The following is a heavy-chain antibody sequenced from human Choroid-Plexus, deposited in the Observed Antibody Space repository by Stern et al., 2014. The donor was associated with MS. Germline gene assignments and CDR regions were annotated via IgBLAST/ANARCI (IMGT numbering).Heavy chain of an antibody. CDR3: AKDRQYLTYFFDH. V-gene: IGHV3-30*18. J-gene: IGHJ5*02. D-gene: IGHD2/OR15-2a*01. CDR2: VSYDGSNK. Sequence: VQLVESGGGVVQPWRPLRLSCVASVFTFGSCAMHWVRQAPGKGLEWVAGVSYDGSNKYYADSVKGRFTISRDNSQNTLYMQMSSLRPEDTAVYYCAKDRQYLTYFFDHWGQGSLVTVSS. CDR1: VFTFGSCA.